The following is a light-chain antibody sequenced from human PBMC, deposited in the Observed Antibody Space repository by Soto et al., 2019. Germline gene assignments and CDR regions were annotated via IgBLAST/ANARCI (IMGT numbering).Light chain of an antibody. Sequence: EQASGAGPGGRWIAISCTGTSSDVGAYNYVSWYQQHPGKAPELMIYDVSNRPSGVSNRFSGSKSGNTASLTISGLQAEDEADYYCSSYTTSANYVFGTGTKVTVL. V-gene: IGLV2-14*01. CDR2: DVS. J-gene: IGLJ1*01. CDR3: SSYTTSANYV. CDR1: SSDVGAYNY.